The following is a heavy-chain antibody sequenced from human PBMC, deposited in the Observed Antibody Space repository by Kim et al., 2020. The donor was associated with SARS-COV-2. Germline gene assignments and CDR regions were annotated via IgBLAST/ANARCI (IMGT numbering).Heavy chain of an antibody. CDR3: ARGRTQPSFDGVVIREWFDP. D-gene: IGHD3-3*01. V-gene: IGHV4-61*02. J-gene: IGHJ5*02. CDR1: GGSISSGSYY. CDR2: IKTRGGP. Sequence: SETLSLTCTVSGGSISSGSYYWSWIRQPAGKGLEWIGGIKTRGGPNTNPSLKSRVTLSVATSKNQFSLKLSSVTAADTAVYYCARGRTQPSFDGVVIREWFDPWGQGTLVTVSS.